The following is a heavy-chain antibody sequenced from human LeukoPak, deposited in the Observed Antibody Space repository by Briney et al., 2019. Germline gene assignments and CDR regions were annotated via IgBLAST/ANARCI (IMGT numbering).Heavy chain of an antibody. CDR3: ARLEGEGGGWYYYYYGMDV. CDR1: GGSISSYY. J-gene: IGHJ6*02. V-gene: IGHV4-59*08. CDR2: IYYSGST. Sequence: SETLSLTCTVSGGSISSYYWSWIRQPPGKGLEWIGYIYYSGSTNYNPSLRSRVTISVDTSKNQFSLKLSSVTAADTAVYYCARLEGEGGGWYYYYYGMDVWGQGTTVTVSS. D-gene: IGHD6-19*01.